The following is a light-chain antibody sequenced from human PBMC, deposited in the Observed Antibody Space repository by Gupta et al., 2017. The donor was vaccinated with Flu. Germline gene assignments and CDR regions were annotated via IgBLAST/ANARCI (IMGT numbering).Light chain of an antibody. J-gene: IGKJ1*01. CDR1: QSLSANF. CDR3: QRHGGSPKWA. Sequence: EIVLTQSPGTLSLSPGERATLSCRASQSLSANFLAWYQQKPGQAPRLLMYGSSSRATGIPDRFSGSGSGTDFTLTISRLEPEDAAVYYCQRHGGSPKWAFGQGTRLEIK. V-gene: IGKV3-20*01. CDR2: GSS.